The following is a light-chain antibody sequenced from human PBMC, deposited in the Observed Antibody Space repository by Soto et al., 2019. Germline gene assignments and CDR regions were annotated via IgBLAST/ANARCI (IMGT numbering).Light chain of an antibody. J-gene: IGLJ2*01. CDR2: EVS. CDR1: SSDVGGYNY. V-gene: IGLV2-14*01. Sequence: QSALTQPASVSGSPGQSITISCTGTSSDVGGYNYVSWYQQHPGKAPKLMIYEVSDRPSGVSNRFSGSKSGNTASLTNSGLQAEDEADYYCSAYTSGSTLVVFGGGTKLTVL. CDR3: SAYTSGSTLVV.